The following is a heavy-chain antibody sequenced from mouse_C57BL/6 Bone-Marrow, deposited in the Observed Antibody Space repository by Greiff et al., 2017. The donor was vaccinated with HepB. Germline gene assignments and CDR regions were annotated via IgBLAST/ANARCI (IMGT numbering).Heavy chain of an antibody. CDR2: INPNNGGT. D-gene: IGHD2-4*01. CDR1: GYTFTDYN. Sequence: VQLKESGPELVKPGASVKIPCKASGYTFTDYNMDWVKQSHGKSLEWIGDINPNNGGTIYNQKFKGKATLTVDKSSSTAYMELRSLTSEDTAVYYCARGIYYDHPGFDYWGQGTTLTVSS. V-gene: IGHV1-18*01. J-gene: IGHJ2*01. CDR3: ARGIYYDHPGFDY.